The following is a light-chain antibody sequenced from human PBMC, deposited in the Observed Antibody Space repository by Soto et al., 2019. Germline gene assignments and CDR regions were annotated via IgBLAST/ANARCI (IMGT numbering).Light chain of an antibody. CDR3: QQYGSSPRT. V-gene: IGKV3-20*01. J-gene: IGKJ1*01. Sequence: EIVLTQSPGTLSLSPGYIATLSCRSSQSVSRSYLGWYQQKPGQAPRLLIYGASSRATGIPDRFSGSGSGTDFTLTISRLEPEDFAVYYCQQYGSSPRTFGQGTKVDI. CDR1: QSVSRSY. CDR2: GAS.